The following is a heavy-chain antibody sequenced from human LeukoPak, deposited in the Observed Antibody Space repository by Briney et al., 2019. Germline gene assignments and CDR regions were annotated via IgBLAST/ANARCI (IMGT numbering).Heavy chain of an antibody. CDR3: ARPLRATMEMDV. Sequence: ASVKVSCKASGYTFTSYGISWVRQAPGQGLEWMGWISAYNGNTNYAQKLQGRVTMTTDTSTGTAYMELRSLRSDDTAVYYCARPLRATMEMDVWGQGTTVTASS. J-gene: IGHJ6*02. V-gene: IGHV1-18*01. CDR1: GYTFTSYG. D-gene: IGHD4/OR15-4a*01. CDR2: ISAYNGNT.